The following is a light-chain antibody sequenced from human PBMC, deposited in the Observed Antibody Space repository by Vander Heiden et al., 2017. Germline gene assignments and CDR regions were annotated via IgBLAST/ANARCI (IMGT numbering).Light chain of an antibody. V-gene: IGKV1-39*01. CDR3: QQSDSNPIVT. J-gene: IGKJ3*01. CDR2: AAS. CDR1: QSISSY. Sequence: DIQMTQSPSSLSASVGDRVTITCRASQSISSYLNWYQQKPGKAPKLLIYAASSLQSGVPSRFSGSGYGTDFTLTISSLQPEDFATYYCQQSDSNPIVTFGHGTKVDIK.